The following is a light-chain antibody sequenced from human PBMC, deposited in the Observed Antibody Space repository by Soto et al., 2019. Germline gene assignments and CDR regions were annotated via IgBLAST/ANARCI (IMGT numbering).Light chain of an antibody. V-gene: IGLV2-8*01. Sequence: QSALTQPPSASGSPGQSVTISCTGTSSDVGAYNYVSWYQQHPGKAPKLMIYDVSKRPSGVPDRFSGSKSGNTASLTVSGLQAEDEADFYCISSAGSSIWVFGGGTKLTV. CDR2: DVS. CDR3: ISSAGSSIWV. J-gene: IGLJ3*02. CDR1: SSDVGAYNY.